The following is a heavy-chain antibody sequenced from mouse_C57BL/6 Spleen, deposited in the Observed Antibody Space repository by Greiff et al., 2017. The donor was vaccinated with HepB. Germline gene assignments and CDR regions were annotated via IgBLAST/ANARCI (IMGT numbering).Heavy chain of an antibody. CDR1: GFTFSDYY. D-gene: IGHD2-4*01. CDR2: INYDGSST. CDR3: ARIYYDYDGYYAMDY. Sequence: EVNVVESEGGLVQPGSSMKLSCTASGFTFSDYYMAWVRQVPEKGLEWVANINYDGSSTYYLDSLKSRFIISRDNAKNILYLQMSSLKSEDTATYYCARIYYDYDGYYAMDYWGQGTSVTVSS. J-gene: IGHJ4*01. V-gene: IGHV5-16*01.